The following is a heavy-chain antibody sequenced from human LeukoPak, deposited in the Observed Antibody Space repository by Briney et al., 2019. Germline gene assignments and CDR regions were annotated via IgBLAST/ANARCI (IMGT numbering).Heavy chain of an antibody. V-gene: IGHV4-34*01. CDR1: SGSFSGGY. CDR3: VRQHLPEYYFDY. CDR2: VNHSGST. Sequence: SETLSRTCAVYSGSFSGGYWSWIRQPPGRGLEWIGEVNHSGSTNYNPSLKSRVTISVDTSKNQFSLKLTSVTAADTAVYYCVRQHLPEYYFDYWGQGTLVTVSS. D-gene: IGHD6-13*01. J-gene: IGHJ4*02.